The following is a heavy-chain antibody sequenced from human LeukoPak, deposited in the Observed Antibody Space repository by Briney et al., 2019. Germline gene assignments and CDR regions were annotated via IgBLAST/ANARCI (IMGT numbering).Heavy chain of an antibody. V-gene: IGHV1-2*02. J-gene: IGHJ5*02. CDR3: ASGTVRGHIPNWFDP. CDR1: GNTFTGYY. CDR2: INYNSGGT. Sequence: ASVKVSCKASGNTFTGYYIHWVRQAPGQGLEWMGWINYNSGGTNYAQTFQGTVTMTRDTSISTAYMEMINLRYEDTAVYYCASGTVRGHIPNWFDPWGQGTQVTVSS. D-gene: IGHD3-10*01.